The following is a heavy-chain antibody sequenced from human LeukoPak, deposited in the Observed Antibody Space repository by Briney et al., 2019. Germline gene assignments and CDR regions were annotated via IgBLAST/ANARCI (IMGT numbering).Heavy chain of an antibody. V-gene: IGHV3-33*08. D-gene: IGHD6-19*01. J-gene: IGHJ4*02. Sequence: GGSLRLSCAASGFTFSNACMSWVCQAPGTGLELEAVIWYDGSNKYYADSVKGRFTISRDNSKNTLYLQMNSLRAEDTAVYYCARDHSSGWYSDYFDYWGQGTLVTVSS. CDR3: ARDHSSGWYSDYFDY. CDR2: IWYDGSNK. CDR1: GFTFSNAC.